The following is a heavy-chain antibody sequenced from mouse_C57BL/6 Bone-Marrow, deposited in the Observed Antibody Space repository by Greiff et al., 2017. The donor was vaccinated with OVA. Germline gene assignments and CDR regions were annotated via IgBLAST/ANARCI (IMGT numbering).Heavy chain of an antibody. Sequence: QVQLQQSGAELVRPGSSVKLSCKASGYTFTSYWMHWVKQRPIQGLEWIGNIDPSDSETHYNQKFKDKATLTVDKSSSTAYMQLSSLTSEDSAVYYCARGLYYGNFYAMDYWGQGTSVTVSS. CDR1: GYTFTSYW. D-gene: IGHD2-1*01. V-gene: IGHV1-52*01. J-gene: IGHJ4*01. CDR2: IDPSDSET. CDR3: ARGLYYGNFYAMDY.